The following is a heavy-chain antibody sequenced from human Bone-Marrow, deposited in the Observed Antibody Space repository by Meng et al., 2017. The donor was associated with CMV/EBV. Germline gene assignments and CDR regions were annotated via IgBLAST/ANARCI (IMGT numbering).Heavy chain of an antibody. Sequence: GESLKISCAASGFTFSSYSMNWVRQAPGKGLEWVSSISSSSSYIYYADSVKGRFTISRDNAKNSLYLQMNSLRAEDTAVYYCARDEYYYYGMDVWGQGTTATVSS. CDR3: ARDEYYYYGMDV. CDR1: GFTFSSYS. J-gene: IGHJ6*02. V-gene: IGHV3-21*01. CDR2: ISSSSSYI.